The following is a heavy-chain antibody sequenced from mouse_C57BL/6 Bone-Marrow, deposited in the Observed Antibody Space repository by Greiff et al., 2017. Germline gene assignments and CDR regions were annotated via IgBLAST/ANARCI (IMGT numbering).Heavy chain of an antibody. Sequence: LQESGAELARPGASVKLSCKASGYTFTSYGISWVKQRTGQGLEWIGEIYPRSGNTYYNEKFKGKATLTADKSSSTAYKELRSLTSEDPAVYFCARDIYYGSGYYLDYWGQGTTLTVSS. CDR2: IYPRSGNT. CDR3: ARDIYYGSGYYLDY. D-gene: IGHD1-1*01. J-gene: IGHJ2*01. V-gene: IGHV1-81*01. CDR1: GYTFTSYG.